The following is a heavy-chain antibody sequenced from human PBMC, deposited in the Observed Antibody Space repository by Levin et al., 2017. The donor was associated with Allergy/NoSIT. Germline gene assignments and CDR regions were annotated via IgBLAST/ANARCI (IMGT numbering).Heavy chain of an antibody. D-gene: IGHD4-23*01. CDR1: GFTFSSYS. J-gene: IGHJ4*02. CDR2: ISSSSSYI. CDR3: ARDVTFYGGADY. V-gene: IGHV3-21*01. Sequence: GGSLRLSCAASGFTFSSYSMNWVRQAPGKGLEWVSSISSSSSYIYYADSVKGRFTISRDNAKNSLYLQMNSLRAEDTAVYYCARDVTFYGGADYWGQGTLVTVSS.